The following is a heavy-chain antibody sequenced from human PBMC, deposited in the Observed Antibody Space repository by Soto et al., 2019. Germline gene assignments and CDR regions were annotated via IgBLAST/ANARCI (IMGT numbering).Heavy chain of an antibody. D-gene: IGHD3-3*01. CDR1: GGSFSGYY. J-gene: IGHJ4*02. V-gene: IGHV4-34*01. CDR3: ARCPITIFGVARPRSLYYFDY. Sequence: SETLSLTCAVYGGSFSGYYWSWIRQPPGKGLEWIGEINHSGSTNYNPSLKSRVTISVDTSKNQFSLKLSSVTAADTAVYYCARCPITIFGVARPRSLYYFDYWGQGTLVTVSS. CDR2: INHSGST.